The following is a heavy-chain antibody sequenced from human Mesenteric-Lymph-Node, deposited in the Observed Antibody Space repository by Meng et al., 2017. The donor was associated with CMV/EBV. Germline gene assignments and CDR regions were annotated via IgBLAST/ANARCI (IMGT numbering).Heavy chain of an antibody. CDR3: ARGMVRGVIISGY. D-gene: IGHD3-10*01. CDR2: INTNTGNR. CDR1: GYTFTSYA. V-gene: IGHV7-4-1*02. Sequence: QASGYTFTSYAMNWVRQAPGQGLEWMGWINTNTGNRTYAQGFTGRFVFSLDTSVSTAYLQISSLKAEDTAVYYCARGMVRGVIISGYWGQGTLVTVSS. J-gene: IGHJ4*02.